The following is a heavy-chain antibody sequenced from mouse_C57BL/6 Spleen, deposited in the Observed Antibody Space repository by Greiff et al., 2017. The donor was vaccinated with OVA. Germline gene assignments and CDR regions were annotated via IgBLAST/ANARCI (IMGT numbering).Heavy chain of an antibody. V-gene: IGHV1-69*01. D-gene: IGHD2-5*01. CDR2: IDPSDSYT. Sequence: VQLQQPGAELVMPGASVKLSCKASGYTFTSYWMHWVKQRPGQGLEWIGEIDPSDSYTNYNQKFKGKSNLTVDKSSSTAYMQLSSLTSEDSAVYYCARSNSNFFDYWGQGTTLTVSA. CDR3: ARSNSNFFDY. CDR1: GYTFTSYW. J-gene: IGHJ2*01.